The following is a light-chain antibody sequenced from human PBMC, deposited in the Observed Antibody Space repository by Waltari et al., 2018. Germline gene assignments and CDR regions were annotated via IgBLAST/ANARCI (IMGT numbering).Light chain of an antibody. CDR1: QRINNF. Sequence: DIQMTQSPSSLSASVGDRVTITCRASQRINNFLNWFQQRPGKAPKLLIYGASSLQSGVPSRFSGSVSGTDFTLTINSLQPEDFATYYCQQTYRAPDNFGQGTKLEIK. CDR3: QQTYRAPDN. CDR2: GAS. V-gene: IGKV1-39*01. J-gene: IGKJ2*01.